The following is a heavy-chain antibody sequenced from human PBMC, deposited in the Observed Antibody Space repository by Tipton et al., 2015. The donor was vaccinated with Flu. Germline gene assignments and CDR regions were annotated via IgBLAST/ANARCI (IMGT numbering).Heavy chain of an antibody. CDR3: AREEGHYYDTSGFFDY. J-gene: IGHJ4*02. V-gene: IGHV3-7*01. CDR2: INQDGSEK. CDR1: GFTFSTFW. D-gene: IGHD3-22*01. Sequence: SLRLSCAASGFTFSTFWMSWVRQAPGKGLEWVANINQDGSEKYYVDSVKGRFTISRDKAKNSLYLQMNSLRAEDTCVYYCAREEGHYYDTSGFFDYWGQGTLVTVSS.